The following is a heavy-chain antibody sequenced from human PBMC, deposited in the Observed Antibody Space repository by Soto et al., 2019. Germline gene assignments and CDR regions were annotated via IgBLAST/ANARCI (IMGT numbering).Heavy chain of an antibody. J-gene: IGHJ6*02. CDR1: GGSISSSSYY. CDR3: ARHTRWTTVTGDGMDV. V-gene: IGHV4-39*01. D-gene: IGHD4-17*01. CDR2: IYYSGST. Sequence: KASETLSLTCTVSGGSISSSSYYWGWIRQPPGKGLEWIGSIYYSGSTYYNPSLKSRVTISVDTSKNQFSLKLSSVTAADTAVYYCARHTRWTTVTGDGMDVWGQGTTVTAP.